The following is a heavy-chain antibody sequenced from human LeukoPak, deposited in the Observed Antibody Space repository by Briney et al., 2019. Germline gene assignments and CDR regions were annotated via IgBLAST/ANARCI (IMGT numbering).Heavy chain of an antibody. V-gene: IGHV4-34*01. CDR1: GGSFSGYY. CDR2: INHSGST. J-gene: IGHJ4*02. CDR3: ARGIVVVPAAMRAFDY. D-gene: IGHD2-2*01. Sequence: SETLSLTCAVYGGSFSGYYWSWIRQPPGKGLEWIGEINHSGSTNYNPSLKSRVTISVDTSKNQFSLKLSSVTAADTAVYYCARGIVVVPAAMRAFDYWGQGLLVTVSS.